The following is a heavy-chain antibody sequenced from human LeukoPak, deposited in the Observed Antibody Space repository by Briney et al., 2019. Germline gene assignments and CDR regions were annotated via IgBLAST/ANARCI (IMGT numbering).Heavy chain of an antibody. Sequence: PSETLSPTCTVSGGSISSYYWSWIRQPAGKGLEWIGRIYTSGSTNYNPSLKSRVTMSVDTSKNQFSLKLSSVTAADTAVYYCARDGSLWSGYYFWLDPWGQGTLVTVSS. CDR3: ARDGSLWSGYYFWLDP. V-gene: IGHV4-4*07. CDR2: IYTSGST. J-gene: IGHJ5*02. CDR1: GGSISSYY. D-gene: IGHD3-3*01.